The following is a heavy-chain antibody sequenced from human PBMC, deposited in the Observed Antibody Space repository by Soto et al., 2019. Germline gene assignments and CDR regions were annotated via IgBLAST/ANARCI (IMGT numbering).Heavy chain of an antibody. V-gene: IGHV1-69*12. Sequence: QVVQSGAEVKKPGSSVKVSCKASGGTFNSQAFSWVRQAPGQGLEWMGGLIPIFGTTDYSQKFQGRVYITADEATSTAFMELSSRTSDDTAVYYCARGDSSMFEGGEWFDPWGQGTLVTVSS. D-gene: IGHD3-10*02. CDR2: LIPIFGTT. J-gene: IGHJ5*02. CDR3: ARGDSSMFEGGEWFDP. CDR1: GGTFNSQA.